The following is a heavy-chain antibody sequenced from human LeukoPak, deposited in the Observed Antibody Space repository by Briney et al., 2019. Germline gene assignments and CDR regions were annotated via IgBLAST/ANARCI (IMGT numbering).Heavy chain of an antibody. V-gene: IGHV3-21*01. CDR3: AREVGRSAAL. CDR2: ISGSSRYI. CDR1: GFTFSSFS. J-gene: IGHJ4*02. Sequence: PGGSLRLSCAASGFTFSSFSMDWVRQAPGKGLEWVSSISGSSRYIYYADSVKGRFTISRDNAKTSLYLQMNSLRADVTAVYYCAREVGRSAALWGQGTLVTVSS. D-gene: IGHD6-13*01.